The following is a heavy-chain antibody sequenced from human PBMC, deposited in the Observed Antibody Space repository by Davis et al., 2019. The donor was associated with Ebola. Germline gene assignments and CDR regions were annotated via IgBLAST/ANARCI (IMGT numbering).Heavy chain of an antibody. Sequence: PAGSLTLSCAASGFTFSSYAMSWVRQAPGKVLEWVSAISGSGGSTYYADSVKGRFTISRDNSKNTLYLQMNSLRAEDTAVYYCASNGVLGGYYYYYMDVWGKGTTVTVSS. V-gene: IGHV3-23*01. CDR1: GFTFSSYA. CDR3: ASNGVLGGYYYYYMDV. D-gene: IGHD3-16*01. J-gene: IGHJ6*03. CDR2: ISGSGGST.